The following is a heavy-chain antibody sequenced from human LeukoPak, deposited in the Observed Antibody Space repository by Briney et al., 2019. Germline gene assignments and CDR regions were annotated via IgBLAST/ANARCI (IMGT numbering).Heavy chain of an antibody. J-gene: IGHJ4*02. CDR2: IYPGDSDT. CDR1: GYSFTTYW. CDR3: ARHAGSGSYYSRAIDY. Sequence: GESLKISCEASGYSFTTYWIGWVRQMRGKGLEWMGIIYPGDSDTRYSPSFQGQVSISADKSISTAYLQWSSLKASDTAMYYCARHAGSGSYYSRAIDYWGQGTLVTVSS. V-gene: IGHV5-51*01. D-gene: IGHD3-10*01.